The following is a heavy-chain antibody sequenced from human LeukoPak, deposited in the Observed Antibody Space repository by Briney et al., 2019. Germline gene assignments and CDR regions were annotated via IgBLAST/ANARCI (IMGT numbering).Heavy chain of an antibody. CDR3: ARGVEYYDFWSGYPATYYFDY. J-gene: IGHJ4*02. V-gene: IGHV1-2*02. Sequence: ASVKVSCKASGYTFTGYYMHWVRQAPGQGLEWMGWINPNSGGTNYAQKFQGRVTMTRDTSISTAYMELSRLRSDDTALYYCARGVEYYDFWSGYPATYYFDYWGQGTLVTVSS. CDR1: GYTFTGYY. D-gene: IGHD3-3*01. CDR2: INPNSGGT.